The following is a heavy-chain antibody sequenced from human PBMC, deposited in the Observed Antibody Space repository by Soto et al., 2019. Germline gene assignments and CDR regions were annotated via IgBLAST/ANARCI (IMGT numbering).Heavy chain of an antibody. J-gene: IGHJ6*01. CDR3: ARGHFSGNSFKYDYHGMDV. V-gene: IGHV1-69*01. CDR1: GGTFSRHT. Sequence: QVQLVQSGAEVKKPGSSVRVSCTASGGTFSRHTISWVRQAPGQGLEWMGGIIPVFYSVRYAQNFQGRVTITAEESTSTVYMVLSSLRSEDTAVYYCARGHFSGNSFKYDYHGMDVW. CDR2: IIPVFYSV. D-gene: IGHD2-15*01.